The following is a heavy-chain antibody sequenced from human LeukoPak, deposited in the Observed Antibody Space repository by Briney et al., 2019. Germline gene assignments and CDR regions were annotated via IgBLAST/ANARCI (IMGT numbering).Heavy chain of an antibody. J-gene: IGHJ4*02. V-gene: IGHV1-46*01. CDR2: INPSGGST. Sequence: ASVKVSCKTSGYTFTSYYIHWVRQAPGQGLEWMGIINPSGGSTSYAQKFQGRVTMTRDTSTSTVYMYLSSLRSVDMAVYYCARDSLYGVVDYWGQGTLVTVSS. CDR3: ARDSLYGVVDY. D-gene: IGHD4-17*01. CDR1: GYTFTSYY.